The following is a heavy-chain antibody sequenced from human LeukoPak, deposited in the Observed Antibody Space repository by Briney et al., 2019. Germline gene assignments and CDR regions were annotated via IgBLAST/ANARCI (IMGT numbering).Heavy chain of an antibody. V-gene: IGHV1-69*05. CDR2: IIPIFGTA. CDR3: ARGNNWNYLPLATYDPIYWFDP. Sequence: SVKVSCKASGGTFSSYAISWVRQAPGQGLEWMGGIIPIFGTANYAQKFQGRVTITTDESTSTAYMELSSLRSEDTAVYYCARGNNWNYLPLATYDPIYWFDPWGQGTLVTVSS. D-gene: IGHD1-7*01. CDR1: GGTFSSYA. J-gene: IGHJ5*02.